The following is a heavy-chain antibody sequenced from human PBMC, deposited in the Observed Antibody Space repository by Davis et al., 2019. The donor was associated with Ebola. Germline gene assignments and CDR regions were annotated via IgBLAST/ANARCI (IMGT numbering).Heavy chain of an antibody. CDR3: ARDTVTTGFDY. J-gene: IGHJ4*02. V-gene: IGHV4-34*01. CDR1: GESFNAYH. Sequence: MPSETLSLTCAVYGESFNAYHWSWVRQPPGKGLEWIGEINPSGSTNCNSSLESRVTISVDTSKNQLSLKLTSVTAADTAVYYCARDTVTTGFDYWGQGTLVTVSS. CDR2: INPSGST. D-gene: IGHD4-11*01.